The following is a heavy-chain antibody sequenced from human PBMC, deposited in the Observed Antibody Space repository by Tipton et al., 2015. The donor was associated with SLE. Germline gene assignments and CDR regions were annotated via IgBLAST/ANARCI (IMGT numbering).Heavy chain of an antibody. J-gene: IGHJ4*02. V-gene: IGHV1-46*01. CDR3: ARESHGRELLVY. Sequence: QSGAEVKKPGASVKVSCKASGYTFTTYYIHWVRQAPGQGLEWMGIIYPSGGSTTYARKFQGRVTMTRDTSTSTVYMELSSLRSEDTAVYYCARESHGRELLVYWGQGTLVTVSS. CDR1: GYTFTTYY. D-gene: IGHD1-26*01. CDR2: IYPSGGST.